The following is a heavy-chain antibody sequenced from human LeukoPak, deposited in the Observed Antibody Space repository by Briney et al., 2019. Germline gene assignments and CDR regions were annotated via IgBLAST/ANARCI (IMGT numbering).Heavy chain of an antibody. CDR3: ARVTGGWYYYDY. CDR1: GGSISSSSYY. CDR2: IYYSGST. J-gene: IGHJ4*02. D-gene: IGHD6-19*01. Sequence: SETLSLTCTVSGGSISSSSYYWGWIRQPPGKGLEWIGSIYYSGSTYHNPSLKSRVTISVDTSKNQFSLKLSSVTAADTAVFYCARVTGGWYYYDYWGQGTLVTVPS. V-gene: IGHV4-39*07.